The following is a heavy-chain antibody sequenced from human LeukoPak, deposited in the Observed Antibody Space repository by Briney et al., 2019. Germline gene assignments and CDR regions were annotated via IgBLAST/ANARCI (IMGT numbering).Heavy chain of an antibody. CDR2: IKPDGGEG. CDR1: GFTLSTSW. V-gene: IGHV3-7*04. D-gene: IGHD3-16*01. CDR3: ARDRAYKSFDY. J-gene: IGHJ4*02. Sequence: GGSLRLSCTASGFTLSTSWMTWVRQAPGKGLEWVAVIKPDGGEGCYVDSVKGRFTISRDNTKNSLFLQMISLRAEDAAVYYCARDRAYKSFDYWGQGALVTVSS.